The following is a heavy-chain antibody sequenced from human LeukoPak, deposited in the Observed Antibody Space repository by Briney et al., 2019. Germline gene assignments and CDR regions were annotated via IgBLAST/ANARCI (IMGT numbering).Heavy chain of an antibody. J-gene: IGHJ4*02. CDR1: GFTFSDYE. V-gene: IGHV3-48*03. D-gene: IGHD2-15*01. CDR3: ARGPRDPTEYCSRGTCSPTYEV. Sequence: PGGSLSLSCAASGFTFSDYEMNSVRQAPGKGLEWISYIIIIGRSTNYADSVKGRFSISRDNAKNSLHLQMNSLRADDTAIYYCARGPRDPTEYCSRGTCSPTYEVWGQGTLVTVSS. CDR2: IIIIGRST.